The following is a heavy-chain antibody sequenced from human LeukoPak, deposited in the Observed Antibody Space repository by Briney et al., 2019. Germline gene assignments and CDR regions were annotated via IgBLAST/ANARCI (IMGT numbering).Heavy chain of an antibody. D-gene: IGHD1-26*01. J-gene: IGHJ5*02. CDR2: ISGSGGNT. CDR1: GFTFSSYA. Sequence: SGGSLRLSCAASGFTFSSYAMNWFRQAPGKGPEWVSSISGSGGNTYYADSVKGRFTISRDNSKNTLYLQMNSLRAEDTAVYYCAKSGILGAIFRYGFDPWGQGTLVTVSS. CDR3: AKSGILGAIFRYGFDP. V-gene: IGHV3-23*01.